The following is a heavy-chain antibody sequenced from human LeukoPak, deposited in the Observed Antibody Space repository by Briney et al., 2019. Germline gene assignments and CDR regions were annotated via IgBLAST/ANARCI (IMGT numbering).Heavy chain of an antibody. CDR3: AILPDCSSTSCYTVDY. J-gene: IGHJ4*02. D-gene: IGHD2-2*02. CDR1: GYTFTGDY. V-gene: IGHV1-2*02. CDR2: INPNSGGT. Sequence: GASVKVSCKASGYTFTGDYMHWVRQAPGQGLEWMGCINPNSGGTNYAQKFQGRVTMTRDTSISTAYMELSRLRSDDTAVYYCAILPDCSSTSCYTVDYWGQGTLVTVSS.